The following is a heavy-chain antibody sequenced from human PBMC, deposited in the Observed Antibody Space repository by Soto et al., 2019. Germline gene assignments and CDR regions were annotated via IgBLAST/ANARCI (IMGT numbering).Heavy chain of an antibody. V-gene: IGHV5-51*01. CDR2: IYPGDSDT. CDR3: AIPWDSSSWPFDY. J-gene: IGHJ4*02. D-gene: IGHD6-13*01. CDR1: GYSFTSYW. Sequence: PGESLKISCKGSGYSFTSYWIGWVRQMPGKGLEWMGIIYPGDSDTRYSPSFQGQVTISADKSISTAYLQWSSLKASDTAMYYCAIPWDSSSWPFDYWGQGTLVTVSS.